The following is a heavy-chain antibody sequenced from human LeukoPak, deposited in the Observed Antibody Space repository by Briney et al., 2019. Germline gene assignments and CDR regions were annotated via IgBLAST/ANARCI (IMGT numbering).Heavy chain of an antibody. V-gene: IGHV3-74*01. D-gene: IGHD3-10*01. CDR3: GRGDVLGSGSVDY. CDR1: GFTITDHS. CDR2: TKPDGREK. J-gene: IGHJ4*02. Sequence: PAVTLSFTCAASGFTITDHSMHWHRQAPGQGLVWVSRTKPDGREKKHADSVKGSFTISRDNANITLYLQMNGLGAEDTAVYCCGRGDVLGSGSVDYWGQGVLVTVSS.